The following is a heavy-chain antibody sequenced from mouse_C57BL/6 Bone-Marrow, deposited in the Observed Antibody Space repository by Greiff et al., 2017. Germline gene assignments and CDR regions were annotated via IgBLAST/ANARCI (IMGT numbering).Heavy chain of an antibody. CDR1: GFSLTSYG. D-gene: IGHD2-1*01. Sequence: VKLQESGPGLVQPSQSLSITCTVSGFSLTSYGVHWVRQSPGKGLEWLGVIWSGGSTDYNSAFISRLSISKDNSKSQVFFKMNSLQADDTAIYYCAREDGNYSLWYFDVWGTGTTVTVSS. CDR2: IWSGGST. J-gene: IGHJ1*03. V-gene: IGHV2-2*01. CDR3: AREDGNYSLWYFDV.